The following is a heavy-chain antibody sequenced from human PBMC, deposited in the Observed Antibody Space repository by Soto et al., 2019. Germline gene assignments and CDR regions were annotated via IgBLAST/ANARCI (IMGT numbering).Heavy chain of an antibody. CDR2: IYWDTDE. V-gene: IGHV2-5*02. J-gene: IGHJ6*02. CDR3: AHKEGRRAGMDV. Sequence: QITLKESGPTLVKPTQTLTLTCTFSGFSLSSSGVGVGWIRQPPGKALEWLALIYWDTDERYSPFLNSRVTMAQEIANNSVVVTMTNIAPVVPGTYYCAHKEGRRAGMDVWGQGTTVTVSS. CDR1: GFSLSSSGVG.